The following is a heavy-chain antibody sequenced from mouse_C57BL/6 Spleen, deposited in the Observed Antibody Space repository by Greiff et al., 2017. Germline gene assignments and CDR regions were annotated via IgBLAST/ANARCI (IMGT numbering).Heavy chain of an antibody. CDR2: ISSGSSTI. CDR3: AKGLGNYYAMDY. V-gene: IGHV5-17*01. J-gene: IGHJ4*01. CDR1: GFTFSDYG. Sequence: EVKLVESGGGLVKPGGSLKLSCAASGFTFSDYGMHWVRQAPEKGLEWVAYISSGSSTIYYADTVKGRFTISRDNAKNTLFLQMTSLRSEDTAMYYCAKGLGNYYAMDYWGQGTSVTVSS. D-gene: IGHD3-3*01.